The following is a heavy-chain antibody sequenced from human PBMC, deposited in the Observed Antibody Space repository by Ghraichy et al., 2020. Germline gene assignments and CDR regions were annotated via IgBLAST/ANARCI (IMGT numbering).Heavy chain of an antibody. CDR3: ARLTGRWLQSHHYFEY. CDR2: IYYSGSI. V-gene: IGHV4-39*01. J-gene: IGHJ4*02. D-gene: IGHD5-24*01. Sequence: SETLSLTCTVSGGSISSSNYYWGWIRQPPGKGLEWLGSIYYSGSIYYNPSLQSRVIISVDTSKNQFSLKLSSVAAADTAVYYCARLTGRWLQSHHYFEYWGQGTLVTVSS. CDR1: GGSISSSNYY.